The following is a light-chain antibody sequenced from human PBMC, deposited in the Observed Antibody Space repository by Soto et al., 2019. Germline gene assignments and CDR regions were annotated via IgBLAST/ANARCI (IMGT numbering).Light chain of an antibody. J-gene: IGLJ1*01. V-gene: IGLV1-40*01. Sequence: QSVLTQPPSVSGAPGQKMTISCTGSSSNIGAGYDVHWYQQLPGTAPKLLINANSNRPSGVPDRFSGSKSGTSASLAITGLQAEDGADYYCQSYDSSLSGYVFGSGTKLTVL. CDR1: SSNIGAGYD. CDR3: QSYDSSLSGYV. CDR2: ANS.